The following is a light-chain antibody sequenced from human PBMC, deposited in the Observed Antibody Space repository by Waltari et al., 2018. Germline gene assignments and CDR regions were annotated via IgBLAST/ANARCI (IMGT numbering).Light chain of an antibody. J-gene: IGKJ5*01. Sequence: DIVLTQSPGTLPLSPGERATLSCRVSRTTGTSLAWYQHKPGQAPRLLIYDGSNRATGIPDRFTGSGSGTDFTLTISSLDPEDFAIYYCQHGINWPQITFGQGTRLEIK. CDR2: DGS. V-gene: IGKV3-11*01. CDR1: RTTGTS. CDR3: QHGINWPQIT.